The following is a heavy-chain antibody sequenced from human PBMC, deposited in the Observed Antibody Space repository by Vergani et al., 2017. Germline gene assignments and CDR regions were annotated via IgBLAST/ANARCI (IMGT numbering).Heavy chain of an antibody. CDR3: AKREGFEEVVFGVVTTIYGMDV. D-gene: IGHD3-3*01. CDR2: ISSSGSNQ. J-gene: IGHJ6*02. Sequence: QVQLVESGGDVVQPGRSLRLSCAASGFTFNNYGMHWVRQAPGKGLEGVAVISSSGSNQYDSDSVKGRFSISRDNSKNTLYLQMNSLRAEDTAVYYCAKREGFEEVVFGVVTTIYGMDVWGQGTTVTVSS. CDR1: GFTFNNYG. V-gene: IGHV3-30-3*02.